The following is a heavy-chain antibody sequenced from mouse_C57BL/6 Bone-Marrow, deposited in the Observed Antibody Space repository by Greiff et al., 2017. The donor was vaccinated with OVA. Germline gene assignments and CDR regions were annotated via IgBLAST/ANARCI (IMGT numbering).Heavy chain of an antibody. J-gene: IGHJ3*01. V-gene: IGHV5-6*01. CDR2: ISSGGSYT. CDR1: GFTFSSYG. CDR3: ARHYGYYSAWFAY. D-gene: IGHD2-3*01. Sequence: EVMLVESGGDLVKPGGSLKLSCAASGFTFSSYGMSWVRQTPDKRLEWVATISSGGSYTYYPDSVKGRFTISRDNAKNTLYLQMSSLKSEDTAMYYCARHYGYYSAWFAYWGQGTLVTVSA.